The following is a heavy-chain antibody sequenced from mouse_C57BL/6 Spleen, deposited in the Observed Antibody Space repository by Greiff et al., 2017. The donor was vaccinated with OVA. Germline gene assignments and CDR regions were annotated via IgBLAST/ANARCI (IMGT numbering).Heavy chain of an antibody. CDR2: ISYDGSN. J-gene: IGHJ1*03. CDR3: ARDTTEYFDV. Sequence: EVKVEESGPGLVKPSQSLSLTCSVTGYSITSGYYWNWIRQFPGNKLEWMGYISYDGSNNYNPSLKNRISITRDTSKNQFFLKLNSVTTEDTATYYCARDTTEYFDVWGTGTTVTVSS. D-gene: IGHD1-1*01. CDR1: GYSITSGYY. V-gene: IGHV3-6*01.